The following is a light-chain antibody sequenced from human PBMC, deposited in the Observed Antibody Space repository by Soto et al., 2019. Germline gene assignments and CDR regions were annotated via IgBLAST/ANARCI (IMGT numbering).Light chain of an antibody. V-gene: IGKV2-28*01. J-gene: IGKJ1*01. CDR2: LGS. Sequence: DIVMTQSPLSLPVTPREPASISCRSSQSLLYSDGYNYLDWYLQKPVQSPQLLIYLGSNRASGVPDRFSGSGSGTDFTLKISRVEAEDVGVYYCMQALQTPRTFGHGTKVEIK. CDR3: MQALQTPRT. CDR1: QSLLYSDGYNY.